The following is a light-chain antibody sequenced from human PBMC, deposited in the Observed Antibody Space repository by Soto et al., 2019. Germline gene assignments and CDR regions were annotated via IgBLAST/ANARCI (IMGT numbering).Light chain of an antibody. CDR1: QSISTY. CDR2: AAF. V-gene: IGKV1-39*01. Sequence: DIPMTQSPSSLSASVGDRVTITCRASQSISTYLNWYQQKPGKAPKLLMYAAFSLQSGVPSRFSGSGSGTDFTLTISSLQPEDFATYYCQQSYSSPLTFGGGTKVEIK. CDR3: QQSYSSPLT. J-gene: IGKJ4*01.